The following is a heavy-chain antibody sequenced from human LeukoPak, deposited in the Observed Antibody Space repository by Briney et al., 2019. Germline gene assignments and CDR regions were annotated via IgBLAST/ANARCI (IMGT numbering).Heavy chain of an antibody. V-gene: IGHV3-23*01. CDR1: GFTFGTYT. D-gene: IGHD1-1*01. CDR3: AKNTYTSTLVYFEY. Sequence: GGSLRLSCAASGFTFGTYTMSWVRQAPGKGLEWVSTFSGSGGTTYYADSVKGRFTISRDNSKNTLYLQMNSLRAEDTAIYFCAKNTYTSTLVYFEYWGEGTLVTVSS. J-gene: IGHJ4*02. CDR2: FSGSGGTT.